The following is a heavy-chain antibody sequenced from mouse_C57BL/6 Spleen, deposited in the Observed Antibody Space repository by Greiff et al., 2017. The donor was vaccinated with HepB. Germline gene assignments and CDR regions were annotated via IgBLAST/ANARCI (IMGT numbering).Heavy chain of an antibody. Sequence: VQLQQSGAELVKPGASVKISCKASGYAFSSYWMNWVKQRPGKGLEWIGQIYPGDGDTNYNGKFKGKATLTADKSSSTAYMQLSSLTSEDSAVYFCARSGNTVYFDYWGQGTTLTVSS. CDR3: ARSGNTVYFDY. V-gene: IGHV1-80*01. D-gene: IGHD1-1*01. J-gene: IGHJ2*01. CDR2: IYPGDGDT. CDR1: GYAFSSYW.